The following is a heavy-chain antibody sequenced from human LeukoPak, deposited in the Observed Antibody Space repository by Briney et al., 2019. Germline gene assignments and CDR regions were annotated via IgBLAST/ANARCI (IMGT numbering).Heavy chain of an antibody. CDR3: AKYLTARGPPYALDV. J-gene: IGHJ6*02. D-gene: IGHD1-14*01. Sequence: GGSLRLSCAASEFTFSSYAMQWVRQAPGMGLEWVSGITVSGGTTYYTNSVKGRFTISRDNSKNTLYLQMNSLRAEDTAVYYCAKYLTARGPPYALDVWGQGTTVTVSS. CDR2: ITVSGGTT. CDR1: EFTFSSYA. V-gene: IGHV3-23*01.